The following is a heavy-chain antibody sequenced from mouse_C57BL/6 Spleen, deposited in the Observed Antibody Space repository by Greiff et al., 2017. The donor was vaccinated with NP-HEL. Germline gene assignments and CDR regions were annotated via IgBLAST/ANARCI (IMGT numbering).Heavy chain of an antibody. CDR2: IWTGGGT. Sequence: VKLMESGPGLVAPSQSLSITCPVSGFSLTSYAISWVRQPPGKGLEWLGVIWTGGGTNYNSALKSRLSISKDNSKSQVFLKMNSLQTDDTARYYCARKGGITTVVGPYAMDYWGQGTSVTVSS. D-gene: IGHD1-1*01. V-gene: IGHV2-9-1*01. J-gene: IGHJ4*01. CDR1: GFSLTSYA. CDR3: ARKGGITTVVGPYAMDY.